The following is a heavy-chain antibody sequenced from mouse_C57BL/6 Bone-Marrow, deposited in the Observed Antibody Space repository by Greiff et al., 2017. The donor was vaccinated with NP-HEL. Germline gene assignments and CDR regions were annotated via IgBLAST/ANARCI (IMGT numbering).Heavy chain of an antibody. J-gene: IGHJ2*01. CDR2: IDPSDSYT. D-gene: IGHD2-4*01. CDR3: ARDYDYDKGYYFDY. V-gene: IGHV1-50*01. CDR1: GYTFTSYW. Sequence: QVQLKQPGAELVKPGASVKLSCKASGYTFTSYWMQWVKQRPGQGLEWIGEIDPSDSYTNYNQKFKGKATLTVDTSSSTAYMQLSSLTSEDSAVYYCARDYDYDKGYYFDYWGQGTTLTVSS.